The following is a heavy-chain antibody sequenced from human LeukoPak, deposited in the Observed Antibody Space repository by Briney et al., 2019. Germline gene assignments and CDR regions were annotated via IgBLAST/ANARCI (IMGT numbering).Heavy chain of an antibody. J-gene: IGHJ4*02. CDR3: ARALGGPSNYYFDY. D-gene: IGHD3-16*01. Sequence: PGGSLRLSCAASGFTFSSYAMHWVRQAPGKGLEWVAVISYDGSNKYYADSVKGRFTISRDNSKNTLYLQMNSLRAEDTAVYYCARALGGPSNYYFDYWGQGTPVTVSS. CDR1: GFTFSSYA. CDR2: ISYDGSNK. V-gene: IGHV3-30-3*01.